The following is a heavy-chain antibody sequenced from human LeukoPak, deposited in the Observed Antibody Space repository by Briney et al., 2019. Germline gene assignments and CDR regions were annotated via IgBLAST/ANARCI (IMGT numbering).Heavy chain of an antibody. CDR2: IYYSGST. D-gene: IGHD3-22*01. V-gene: IGHV4-39*07. Sequence: PSETLFLTCTVSGGSISSSSYYWGWIRQPPGKGLEWIGSIYYSGSTYYNPSLKSRVTISVDTSKNQFSLKLSSVTAADTAVYYCARDRSYYYDSSGYRGYFDYWGQGTLVTVSS. J-gene: IGHJ4*02. CDR3: ARDRSYYYDSSGYRGYFDY. CDR1: GGSISSSSYY.